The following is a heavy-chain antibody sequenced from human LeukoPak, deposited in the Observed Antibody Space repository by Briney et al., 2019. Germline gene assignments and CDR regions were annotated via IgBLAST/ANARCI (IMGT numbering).Heavy chain of an antibody. D-gene: IGHD4-23*01. CDR3: AREPRRGNSYYFDY. CDR1: GGTFSSYA. CDR2: IIPIFGTA. V-gene: IGHV1-69*05. J-gene: IGHJ4*02. Sequence: SVKVSCKASGGTFSSYAISWVRQAPGQGLEWMGGIIPIFGTANYAQKFQGRVTITTDESTSTAYMGLSGLRSEDTAVYYCAREPRRGNSYYFDYWGQGTLVTVSS.